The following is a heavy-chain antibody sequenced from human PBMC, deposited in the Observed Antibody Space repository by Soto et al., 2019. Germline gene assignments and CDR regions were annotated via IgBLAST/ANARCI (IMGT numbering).Heavy chain of an antibody. CDR2: IYYSGST. J-gene: IGHJ4*02. V-gene: IGHV4-61*01. Sequence: SETLSLTCTVSGGSVSSGSYYWSWIRQPPGKGLEWIGYIYYSGSTNYNPSLKSRVTISVDTSKNQFSLKLSSVTAADTAVYYCARDQNYDSSGYYFWGQGTLVTVSS. D-gene: IGHD3-22*01. CDR1: GGSVSSGSYY. CDR3: ARDQNYDSSGYYF.